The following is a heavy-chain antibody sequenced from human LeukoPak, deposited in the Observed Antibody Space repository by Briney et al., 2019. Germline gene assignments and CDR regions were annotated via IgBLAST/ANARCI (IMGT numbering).Heavy chain of an antibody. CDR3: ATGGAGTTRTGAFDI. CDR1: GGSISSSSYY. D-gene: IGHD2-21*01. V-gene: IGHV4-39*01. CDR2: IYYSGST. J-gene: IGHJ3*02. Sequence: SETLSLTCTVSGGSISSSSYYWGWIRQPPGKGLEWIGSIYYSGSTYYNPSLKSRVTISVDTSKNQFSLKLSSVTAADTAVYYCATGGAGTTRTGAFDIWGQGTMVTVSS.